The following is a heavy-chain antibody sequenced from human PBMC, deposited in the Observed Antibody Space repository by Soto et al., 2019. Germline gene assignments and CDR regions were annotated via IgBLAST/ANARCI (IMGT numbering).Heavy chain of an antibody. CDR3: AYSSGWYRHDV. CDR1: GASISVPKW. J-gene: IGHJ3*01. Sequence: QVQLQESGPELVNPSGPLPLPCPVPGASISVPKWWLCPGQPPGKGLGWIGDLLHSGTTNYNPSLKSRVTLSVDKPQNQFSLKLTSVTAADTAIYYCAYSSGWYRHDVWGQGTSVTVSS. V-gene: IGHV4-4*02. CDR2: LLHSGTT. D-gene: IGHD6-19*01.